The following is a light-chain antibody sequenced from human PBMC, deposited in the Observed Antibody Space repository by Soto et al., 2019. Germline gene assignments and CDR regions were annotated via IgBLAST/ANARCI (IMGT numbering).Light chain of an antibody. Sequence: EIVLPQSPATLSLSPGERATLSCRASQSVSSYLAWYQQKPGQAPRLLIYDASNRATVIPARFSGSGSGTDFTLTISSLEPEDFALYYCQQRRHWPITFGQGTRLEIK. J-gene: IGKJ5*01. CDR3: QQRRHWPIT. CDR1: QSVSSY. CDR2: DAS. V-gene: IGKV3-11*01.